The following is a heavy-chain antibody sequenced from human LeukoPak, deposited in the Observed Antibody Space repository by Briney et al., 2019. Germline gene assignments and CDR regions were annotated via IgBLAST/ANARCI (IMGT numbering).Heavy chain of an antibody. D-gene: IGHD7-27*01. CDR2: INPNSDDT. V-gene: IGHV1-2*02. CDR1: GYTFTGYF. Sequence: ASVKVSCEASGYTFTGYFIHWVRQAPGQGLEWMGWINPNSDDTNSAQKFQGRVTMTRDTSISTVYMDLSELTSDDTAVYYCASVTLGYWHFDLWGRGTLVTVPS. CDR3: ASVTLGYWHFDL. J-gene: IGHJ2*01.